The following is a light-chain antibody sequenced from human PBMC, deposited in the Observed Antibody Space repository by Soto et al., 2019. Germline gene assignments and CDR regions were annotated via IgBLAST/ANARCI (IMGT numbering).Light chain of an antibody. J-gene: IGLJ1*01. Sequence: QSALTQPASVSGSPGQSITISCTGTSSDIGSYDYVSWYQQHPGKAPNLIIYEVTDRPSGVSNRLSGSKSGNTASLTISGLQAEDEADYYCSSFTSTSTRLFGSGTKVTV. CDR3: SSFTSTSTRL. CDR2: EVT. V-gene: IGLV2-14*01. CDR1: SSDIGSYDY.